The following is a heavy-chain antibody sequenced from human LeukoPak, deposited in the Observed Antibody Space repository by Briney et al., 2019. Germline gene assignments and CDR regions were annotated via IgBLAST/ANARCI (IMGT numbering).Heavy chain of an antibody. J-gene: IGHJ4*02. CDR3: ARVGLRYSYGS. CDR1: GFTFSSYW. Sequence: GGSLRLSCAASGFTFSSYWMSWVRQAPGKGLEWVANIKQGGSEKYYVYSVKGRFTISRDNAKNSLYLQMNSLRAEDTAVYYCARVGLRYSYGSWGQGTLVTVSS. V-gene: IGHV3-7*01. D-gene: IGHD5-18*01. CDR2: IKQGGSEK.